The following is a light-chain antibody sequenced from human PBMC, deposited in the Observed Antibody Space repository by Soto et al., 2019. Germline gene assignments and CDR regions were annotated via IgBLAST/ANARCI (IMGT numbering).Light chain of an antibody. Sequence: DIHMTQSPSSLSASVGYIVTITCRASQSISSYLNWYQQKPGKAPKLLIYAASSLQSGVPSRFSGSGSGTDFTLTISSLQPEDFATYYCQQSYSTPRTFGQGTKVDIK. J-gene: IGKJ1*01. CDR3: QQSYSTPRT. CDR2: AAS. V-gene: IGKV1-39*01. CDR1: QSISSY.